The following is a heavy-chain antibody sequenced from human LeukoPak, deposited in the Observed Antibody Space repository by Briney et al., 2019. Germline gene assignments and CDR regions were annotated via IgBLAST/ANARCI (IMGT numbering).Heavy chain of an antibody. J-gene: IGHJ4*02. CDR3: TRHTIDY. CDR2: IRPKTANYAA. V-gene: IGHV3-73*01. D-gene: IGHD2-2*01. Sequence: PGGSLRLSCAASGFTFSDAALHWVRQASGKGLEWVGRIRPKTANYAAAYAESVKGRFTISRDDSKNTAYLQMDSLKTEDTAVYYCTRHTIDYWGQGTLVTVSS. CDR1: GFTFSDAA.